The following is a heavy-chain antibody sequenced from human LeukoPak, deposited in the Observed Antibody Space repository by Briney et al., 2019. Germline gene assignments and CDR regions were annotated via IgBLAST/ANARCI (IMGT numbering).Heavy chain of an antibody. D-gene: IGHD3-22*01. CDR2: IYRGGST. V-gene: IGHV3-66*02. CDR1: GFTVSSNY. Sequence: PGGSLRLSCAASGFTVSSNYMSWVRQAPGKGLEWVSVIYRGGSTYYADSVKGRFTISRDNSKNTLYLQMNSLRAEDTAVYYCARDSVYYYDSSGYSYYYYYMDVWGKGTTVTVSS. CDR3: ARDSVYYYDSSGYSYYYYYMDV. J-gene: IGHJ6*03.